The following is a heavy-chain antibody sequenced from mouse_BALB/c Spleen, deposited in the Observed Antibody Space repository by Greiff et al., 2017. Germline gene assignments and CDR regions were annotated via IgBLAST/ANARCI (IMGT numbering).Heavy chain of an antibody. V-gene: IGHV1-9*01. CDR1: GYTFSSYW. CDR3: ARRVLGYAMDY. D-gene: IGHD2-14*01. Sequence: VQLQQSGAELMKPGASVKISCKATGYTFSSYWIEWVKQRPGHGLEWIGEILPGSGSTNYNEKFKGKATFTADTSSNTAYMQLSSLTSEDSAVYYCARRVLGYAMDYWGQGTSVTVSS. J-gene: IGHJ4*01. CDR2: ILPGSGST.